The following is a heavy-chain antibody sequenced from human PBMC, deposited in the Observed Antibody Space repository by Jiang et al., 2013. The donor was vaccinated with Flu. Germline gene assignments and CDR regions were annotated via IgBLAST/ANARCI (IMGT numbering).Heavy chain of an antibody. CDR3: ARIYYGDPWAGIGDAFDI. CDR1: GGSVSSGSYY. Sequence: VLLKPSETLSLTCTVSGGSVSSGSYYWSWIRQPPGKGLEWIGYIYYSGSTNYNPSLKSRVTISVDTSKNQFSLKLSSVTAADTAVYYCARIYYGDPWAGIGDAFDIWGQGTMVTVSS. D-gene: IGHD4-17*01. J-gene: IGHJ3*02. V-gene: IGHV4-61*01. CDR2: IYYSGST.